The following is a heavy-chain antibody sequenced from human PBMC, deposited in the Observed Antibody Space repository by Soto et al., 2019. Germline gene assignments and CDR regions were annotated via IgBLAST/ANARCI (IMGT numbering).Heavy chain of an antibody. CDR1: GGSISSGGSY. D-gene: IGHD2-2*01. CDR3: VRYCSTTKCPFDY. J-gene: IGHJ4*02. Sequence: SETLSLTCTISGGSISSGGSYWGWIRQPPGKGLEWIGYIYYSGNTYFNPSLKSRVTLSVDTSKNQFSLNLSSVTAADTAVYYCVRYCSTTKCPFDYWGQGTLVTVSS. V-gene: IGHV4-30-4*01. CDR2: IYYSGNT.